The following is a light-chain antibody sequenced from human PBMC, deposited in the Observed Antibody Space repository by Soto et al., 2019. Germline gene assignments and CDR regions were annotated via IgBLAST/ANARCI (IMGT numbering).Light chain of an antibody. CDR2: DVS. CDR1: SSDVGGYNY. J-gene: IGLJ2*01. Sequence: QSALTQPASVSGSPGQSITISCTGTSSDVGGYNYVSWYQQHPDKAPKLMIYDVSNRPSGVSNRFSGSRSGNTASLTISGLQAEDEADYYCSSYPSSSTVVFGGGTKLTVL. CDR3: SSYPSSSTVV. V-gene: IGLV2-14*03.